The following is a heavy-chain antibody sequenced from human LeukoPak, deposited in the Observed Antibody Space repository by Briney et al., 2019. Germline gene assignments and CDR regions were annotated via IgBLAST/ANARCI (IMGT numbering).Heavy chain of an antibody. J-gene: IGHJ6*04. D-gene: IGHD6-13*01. CDR3: SRGGKGSSSWYGMDV. CDR1: GGSFTGYY. Sequence: PSETLSLTCDVNGGSFTGYYWSWIRQPPGKGLEWIGEINHSGDTYYNPSLKSRLTMSEDTSKNQLSLILTSVTAADTAVYYCSRGGKGSSSWYGMDVWGNGTTVIVSS. CDR2: INHSGDT. V-gene: IGHV4-34*01.